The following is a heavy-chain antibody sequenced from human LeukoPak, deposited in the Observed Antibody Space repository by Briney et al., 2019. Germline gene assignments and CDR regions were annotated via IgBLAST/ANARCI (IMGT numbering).Heavy chain of an antibody. V-gene: IGHV1-69*06. CDR3: ARVDYGDQRDAFDI. D-gene: IGHD4-17*01. Sequence: GASVKVSCKASGGTFSSYAISWVRQAPGQGLEWMGGIIPIFGTANYAQKFQGRVTITADKSTSTAYMELSSLRSEDTAVYYCARVDYGDQRDAFDIWGQGTMVTVSS. CDR1: GGTFSSYA. CDR2: IIPIFGTA. J-gene: IGHJ3*02.